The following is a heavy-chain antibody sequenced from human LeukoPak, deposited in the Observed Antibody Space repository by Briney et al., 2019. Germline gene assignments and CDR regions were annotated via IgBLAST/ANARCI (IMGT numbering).Heavy chain of an antibody. J-gene: IGHJ6*02. CDR1: GFTFSNAW. Sequence: AGGSLRLSCAASGFTFSNAWMNWVRQAPGKGLEWVGRIKSKTDGGTTDYAAPVKGRFTISRDDSKNTLYLQMNSLKTEDTAVYYCTTDFIAAAGLYGMDVWGQGTTVTVSS. CDR3: TTDFIAAAGLYGMDV. D-gene: IGHD6-13*01. V-gene: IGHV3-15*07. CDR2: IKSKTDGGTT.